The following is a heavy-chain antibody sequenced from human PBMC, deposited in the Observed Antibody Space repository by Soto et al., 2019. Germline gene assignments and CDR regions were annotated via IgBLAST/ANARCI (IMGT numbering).Heavy chain of an antibody. CDR1: GGSISSGGYY. V-gene: IGHV4-31*03. J-gene: IGHJ6*02. CDR3: ARDQLLGFGELFPQRPIYGMDV. CDR2: IYYSGSI. Sequence: SETLSLTCTVSGGSISSGGYYWSWIRQHPGKGLEWIGYIYYSGSIYYNPSLKSRVTISVDTSKNQFSLKLSSVTAADTAVYYCARDQLLGFGELFPQRPIYGMDVWGQGTTVTSP. D-gene: IGHD3-10*01.